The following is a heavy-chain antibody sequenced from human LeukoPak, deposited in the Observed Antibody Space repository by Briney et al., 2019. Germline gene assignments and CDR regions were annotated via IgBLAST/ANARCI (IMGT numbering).Heavy chain of an antibody. CDR1: GGSISSYY. CDR3: ARFNYVGWFDP. D-gene: IGHD4-11*01. J-gene: IGHJ5*02. V-gene: IGHV4-4*07. CDR2: IYTSGSA. Sequence: SEALSLTCTVSGGSISSYYWSWIRQPAGKGLEWIGRIYTSGSANYNPSLKSRVTMSVDTSKNQFSLELSSVTAADTAVYYCARFNYVGWFDPWGQGTVVTVSS.